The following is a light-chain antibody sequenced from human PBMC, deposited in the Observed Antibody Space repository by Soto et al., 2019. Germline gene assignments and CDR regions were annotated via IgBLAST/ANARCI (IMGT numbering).Light chain of an antibody. Sequence: EIVLTQSPGTLSLSPGERATLSCRASQSIANTYLAWFQHRPGQAPRLLVHGASTRAIAAPERFSGSGSGTDFTLTISRLEPEDFAVYYCQQYGNWPRTFGQGTRVDIK. CDR3: QQYGNWPRT. V-gene: IGKV3-20*01. CDR2: GAS. J-gene: IGKJ1*01. CDR1: QSIANTY.